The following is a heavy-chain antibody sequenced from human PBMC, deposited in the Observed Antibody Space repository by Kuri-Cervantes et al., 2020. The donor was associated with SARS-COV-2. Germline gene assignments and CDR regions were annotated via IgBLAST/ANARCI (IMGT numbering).Heavy chain of an antibody. J-gene: IGHJ5*02. CDR2: FDPEDGET. Sequence: ASVKVSCKVSGYTLTELSMHWVRQAPRKGLEWMGGFDPEDGETIYAQKFQGRVTMTEDTSTDTAYMELSSLRSEDTAVYYCATSPVVVVGGWFDPWGQGTLVTVSS. D-gene: IGHD2-15*01. V-gene: IGHV1-24*01. CDR3: ATSPVVVVGGWFDP. CDR1: GYTLTELS.